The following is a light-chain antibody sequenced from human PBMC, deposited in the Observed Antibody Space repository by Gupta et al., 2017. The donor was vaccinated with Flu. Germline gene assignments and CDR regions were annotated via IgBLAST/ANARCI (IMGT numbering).Light chain of an antibody. CDR2: SVS. CDR1: QSVTRTF. CDR3: QQYGRSPLT. V-gene: IGKV3-20*01. J-gene: IGKJ4*01. Sequence: GTLSLWPGERATLSCRARQSVTRTFLAWYKRRPGQAPRLLIYSVSTRATGIPDRFSGSGSGTDFTLTISRLETEDFAVYYCQQYGRSPLTFGGGTKVEIK.